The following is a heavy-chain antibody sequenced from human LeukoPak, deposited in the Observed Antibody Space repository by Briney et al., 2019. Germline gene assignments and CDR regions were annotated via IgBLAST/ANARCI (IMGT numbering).Heavy chain of an antibody. V-gene: IGHV4-4*07. D-gene: IGHD3-10*01. J-gene: IGHJ4*02. CDR1: GGSISSYY. CDR3: ARGKGYGSGSYLFDY. CDR2: IYTSGST. Sequence: SETLSLTCTVSGGSISSYYWSWIRQPAGKGLDWIGRIYTSGSTNYNPSLKSRVTMSVDTSKNQFSLKLSSVTAADTAVYYCARGKGYGSGSYLFDYWGQGTLATVSS.